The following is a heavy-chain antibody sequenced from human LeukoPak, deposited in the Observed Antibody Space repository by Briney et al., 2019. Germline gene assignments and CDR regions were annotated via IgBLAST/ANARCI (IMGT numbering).Heavy chain of an antibody. J-gene: IGHJ4*02. V-gene: IGHV3-7*01. Sequence: PGGSLRLSCAASGFTFSSYSMNWVRQAPGKGLEWVANIKQDGSEKYYVDSVKGRFTISRDNAKNSLYLQMNSLRAEDTAVYYCARVRENWNYSYWGQGTLVTVSS. CDR2: IKQDGSEK. CDR1: GFTFSSYS. CDR3: ARVRENWNYSY. D-gene: IGHD1-7*01.